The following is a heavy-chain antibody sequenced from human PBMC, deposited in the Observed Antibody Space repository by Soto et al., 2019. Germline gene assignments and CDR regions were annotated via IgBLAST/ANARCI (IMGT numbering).Heavy chain of an antibody. CDR2: VYNSGRT. CDR1: GGSISSTDYY. CDR3: ARATLITIFGVVSWFDP. Sequence: SETLSLTCTVSGGSISSTDYYWGWIRQPPRQGLEYIGSVYNSGRTHYNPSLKSRVTISVDTSRNQFSLKLSSVTAADTAVYYCARATLITIFGVVSWFDPWGQGTLVTVSS. D-gene: IGHD3-3*01. V-gene: IGHV4-39*01. J-gene: IGHJ5*02.